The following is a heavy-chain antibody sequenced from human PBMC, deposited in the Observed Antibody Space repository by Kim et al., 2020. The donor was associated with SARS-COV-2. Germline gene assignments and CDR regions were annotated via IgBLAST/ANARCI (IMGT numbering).Heavy chain of an antibody. J-gene: IGHJ4*02. CDR2: IYYSGST. V-gene: IGHV4-59*01. Sequence: SETLSLTCTASGGSISSYYWSWIRQPPGKGLEWIGYIYYSGSTNYNPSRKSRVNKSVDTSKNQFSLKLSSVTAADTAVYYCARERGYYDSSGVYYFDYWGQGTLVTVSS. CDR1: GGSISSYY. D-gene: IGHD3-22*01. CDR3: ARERGYYDSSGVYYFDY.